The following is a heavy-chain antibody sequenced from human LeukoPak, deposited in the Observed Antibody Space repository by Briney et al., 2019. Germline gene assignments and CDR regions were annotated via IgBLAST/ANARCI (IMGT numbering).Heavy chain of an antibody. V-gene: IGHV1-69*13. D-gene: IGHD3-16*02. J-gene: IGHJ5*02. CDR2: IIPIFGTA. CDR1: GGTFSSYA. Sequence: SVKVSCKASGGTFSSYAISWVRQAPGQGPEWMGGIIPIFGTANYAQKFQGRVTITADESTSTAYMELSSLRSEDTAVYYCARDLRDYVWGSYRLRDNWFDPWGQGTLVTVSS. CDR3: ARDLRDYVWGSYRLRDNWFDP.